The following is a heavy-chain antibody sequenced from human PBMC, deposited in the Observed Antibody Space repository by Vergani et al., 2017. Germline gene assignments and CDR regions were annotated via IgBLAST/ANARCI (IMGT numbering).Heavy chain of an antibody. D-gene: IGHD2-21*02. CDR3: ASGLRVTSLGY. Sequence: QVQLQQWGAGLLKPSETLSLTCAVYGGSFSGYYWSWIRQPPGKGLEWVGEINQSGSTNYNPSLKSRVTISVDTSKNQFSLKLSSVTAADTAVYYCASGLRVTSLGYWGQGTLVTVSS. CDR1: GGSFSGYY. CDR2: INQSGST. J-gene: IGHJ4*02. V-gene: IGHV4-34*01.